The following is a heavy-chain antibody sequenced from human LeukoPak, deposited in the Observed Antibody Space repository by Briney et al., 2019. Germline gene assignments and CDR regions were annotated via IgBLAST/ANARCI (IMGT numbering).Heavy chain of an antibody. Sequence: PSETLSLTCTVSGGSISSSSYYWGWIRQPPGKGLEWIGSIYYSGSTYYNPSLKSRVTISVDTSKNQFSLKLSSVTAADTAVYYCARDSIVYQLLWDYWGQGTLVTVSS. CDR2: IYYSGST. CDR1: GGSISSSSYY. D-gene: IGHD2-2*01. CDR3: ARDSIVYQLLWDY. V-gene: IGHV4-39*07. J-gene: IGHJ4*02.